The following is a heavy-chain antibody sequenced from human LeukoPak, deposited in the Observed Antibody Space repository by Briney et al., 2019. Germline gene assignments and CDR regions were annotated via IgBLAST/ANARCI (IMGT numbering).Heavy chain of an antibody. CDR1: GYTFTAYY. J-gene: IGHJ4*02. CDR2: IDPNSGGT. Sequence: ASVKVSCKSSGYTFTAYYMHWVRRAPGQGFEWMGWIDPNSGGTDYAQKFQGRATMTRDTSITTAYMELSRLTSDDTAIYYCASSHGIASRSPPGYWGQGTLVTVSS. CDR3: ASSHGIASRSPPGY. V-gene: IGHV1-2*02. D-gene: IGHD6-6*01.